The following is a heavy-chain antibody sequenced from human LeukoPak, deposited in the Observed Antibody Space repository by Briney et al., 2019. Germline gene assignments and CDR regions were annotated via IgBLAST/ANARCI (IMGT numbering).Heavy chain of an antibody. Sequence: PSETLSLTCTVSGGSISSGDYYWSWIRQPPGKGLEWIGYIYYSGSTYYNPSLKSRVTISVDTSKNQFSLKLSSVTAADTAVYYCARGVVPAAMTLEPLYYFDYWGQGTLVTVSS. CDR1: GGSISSGDYY. V-gene: IGHV4-30-4*02. J-gene: IGHJ4*02. CDR3: ARGVVPAAMTLEPLYYFDY. D-gene: IGHD2-2*01. CDR2: IYYSGST.